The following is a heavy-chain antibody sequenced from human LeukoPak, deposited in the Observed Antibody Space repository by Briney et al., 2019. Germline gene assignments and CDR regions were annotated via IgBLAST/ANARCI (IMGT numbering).Heavy chain of an antibody. CDR1: GGSISSYY. CDR3: ARDRYCSSTSCPGSSDI. CDR2: IYTSGST. Sequence: SETLSLTCTVSGGSISSYYWSWIRQPAGKGLEWIGRIYTSGSTNYNPSLKGRVTMSVDTSKNQFSLKLSSVTAADTAVYYCARDRYCSSTSCPGSSDIWGQGTMVTVSS. D-gene: IGHD2-2*01. J-gene: IGHJ3*02. V-gene: IGHV4-4*07.